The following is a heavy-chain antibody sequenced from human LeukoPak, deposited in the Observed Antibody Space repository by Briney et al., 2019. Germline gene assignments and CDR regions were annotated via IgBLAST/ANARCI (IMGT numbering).Heavy chain of an antibody. D-gene: IGHD4-23*01. Sequence: PSETLSLTCAVSGYPLGRNYFWGWVRQPPGKRLEWIGRIYGSESTTYNPSLMNRVTISVGTSRNHLSLQLTSATAADTAVYYCARYDSRGSASTRFDSWGQGILVTISS. J-gene: IGHJ5*01. CDR2: IYGSEST. V-gene: IGHV4-38-2*01. CDR1: GYPLGRNYF. CDR3: ARYDSRGSASTRFDS.